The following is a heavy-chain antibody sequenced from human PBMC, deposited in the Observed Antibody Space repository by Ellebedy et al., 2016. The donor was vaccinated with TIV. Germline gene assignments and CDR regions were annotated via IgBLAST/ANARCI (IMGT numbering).Heavy chain of an antibody. CDR1: GGSISSSSYY. CDR2: IYYSGST. V-gene: IGHV4-39*01. CDR3: ARHAFEGITIFLRNLYYFDY. D-gene: IGHD3-9*01. J-gene: IGHJ4*02. Sequence: GSLRLXCTVSGGSISSSSYYWGWIRQPPGKGLEWIGSIYYSGSTYYNPSLKSRVTISVDTSKNQFSLKLSSVTAADTAVYYCARHAFEGITIFLRNLYYFDYWGQGTLVTVSS.